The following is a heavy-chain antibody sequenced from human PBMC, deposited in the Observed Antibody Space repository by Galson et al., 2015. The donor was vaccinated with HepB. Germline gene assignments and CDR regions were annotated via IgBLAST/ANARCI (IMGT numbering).Heavy chain of an antibody. D-gene: IGHD3-3*01. CDR1: GFTFSDYY. V-gene: IGHV3-11*01. CDR3: ARDGLARFLEWSPKNEGTFDY. Sequence: SLRLSCAASGFTFSDYYMSWIRQAPGKGLEWVSYISSSGTTIYYADSVKGRLTISRDNAKKTLYLQMNSLRVEDTAVYYCARDGLARFLEWSPKNEGTFDYWGQGTPVTVSS. CDR2: ISSSGTTI. J-gene: IGHJ4*02.